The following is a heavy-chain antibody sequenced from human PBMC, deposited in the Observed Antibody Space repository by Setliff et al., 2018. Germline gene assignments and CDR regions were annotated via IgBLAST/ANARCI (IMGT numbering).Heavy chain of an antibody. D-gene: IGHD3-3*01. Sequence: SETLSLTCTVSGGSISSSSYYWGWIRQPPGKGLEWIGSTYYSGSTYYNPSLKSRVTISVDTSKNQFSLKLSSVTAADTAVYYCARRYNFWSGYFDYRGQGTLVTVSS. CDR1: GGSISSSSYY. CDR3: ARRYNFWSGYFDY. CDR2: TYYSGST. J-gene: IGHJ4*02. V-gene: IGHV4-39*07.